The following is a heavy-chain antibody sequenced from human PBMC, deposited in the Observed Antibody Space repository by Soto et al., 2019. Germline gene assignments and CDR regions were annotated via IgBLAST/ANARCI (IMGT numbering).Heavy chain of an antibody. D-gene: IGHD3-22*01. CDR1: GGSISGYY. J-gene: IGHJ5*02. CDR3: ARVGPWVPYYYDRSPYTFENWFDP. CDR2: VYYSGST. V-gene: IGHV4-59*08. Sequence: SETLSLTCTLSGGSISGYYWSWIRQPPGKGLEWIGYVYYSGSTKYNPSLNSRVTLSIDMTNNHVSLILNSVTAADTAVYYCARVGPWVPYYYDRSPYTFENWFDPWGQGTLVTVSS.